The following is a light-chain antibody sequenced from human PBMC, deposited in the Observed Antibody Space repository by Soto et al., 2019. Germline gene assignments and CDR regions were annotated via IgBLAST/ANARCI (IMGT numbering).Light chain of an antibody. Sequence: QSALTQPASVSGSPGQSITISCTGTSSDFGGYNYVSWYQHHPGKAPKLMIYDANNRPSGVSTRFSGSKSGNTASLTISGLQAEDEADYYCSSYTSSTTCLFGTGTKLTVL. CDR1: SSDFGGYNY. CDR2: DAN. J-gene: IGLJ1*01. V-gene: IGLV2-14*03. CDR3: SSYTSSTTCL.